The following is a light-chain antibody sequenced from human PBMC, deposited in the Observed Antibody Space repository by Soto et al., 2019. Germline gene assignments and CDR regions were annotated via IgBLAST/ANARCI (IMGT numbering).Light chain of an antibody. V-gene: IGKV3-11*01. Sequence: EIVMTQSPATLSVSPGERATLSCRASQSITRNLAWYQQSPGQAPRLLIYGASTRATGIPARFSGSGSGTDFTLTISSLEPEDFAVYYCQQRSNWPITFGQGTRLEI. CDR2: GAS. J-gene: IGKJ5*01. CDR1: QSITRN. CDR3: QQRSNWPIT.